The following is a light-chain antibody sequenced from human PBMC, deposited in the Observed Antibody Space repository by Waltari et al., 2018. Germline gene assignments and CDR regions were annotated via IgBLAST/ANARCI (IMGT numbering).Light chain of an antibody. CDR3: QQYGSSVMYT. Sequence: EFVLTRSPGTLSLSPGERATLSCRASQSLSRSRLAWYQQKPGQAPRLLIYAASSRATCIPDRFSGSGSGTDFSLTISRVEPEEFAVYYCQQYGSSVMYTFGQGTKLE. CDR1: QSLSRSR. J-gene: IGKJ2*01. V-gene: IGKV3-20*01. CDR2: AAS.